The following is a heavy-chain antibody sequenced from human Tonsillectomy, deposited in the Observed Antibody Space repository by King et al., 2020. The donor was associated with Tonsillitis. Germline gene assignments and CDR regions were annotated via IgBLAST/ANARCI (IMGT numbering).Heavy chain of an antibody. D-gene: IGHD6-13*01. V-gene: IGHV5-51*01. CDR2: IYPGDSDT. CDR3: ARGRNQESLAAAPDAFDI. J-gene: IGHJ3*02. CDR1: GYSFTSYW. Sequence: QLVQSGAEVKKPGESLKISCKGSGYSFTSYWIGWVRQMPGKGLEWMGIIYPGDSDTRYSPSFQGQVTISADKSISTAYLQWSSLKASDTAMYYCARGRNQESLAAAPDAFDIWGQGTMATCSS.